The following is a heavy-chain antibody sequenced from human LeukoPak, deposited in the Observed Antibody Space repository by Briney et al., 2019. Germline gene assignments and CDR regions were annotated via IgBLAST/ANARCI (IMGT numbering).Heavy chain of an antibody. Sequence: SETLSLTCTVSGGSISSSSYYWGWIRQPPGKGLEWIGSIYYSGSTYYSPSLRSRATISVDTSKNQFSLKLRSVTAADTAVYYCARDNYYDSTGYTDYWGQGTLVTVSS. V-gene: IGHV4-39*07. CDR3: ARDNYYDSTGYTDY. J-gene: IGHJ4*02. D-gene: IGHD3-22*01. CDR2: IYYSGST. CDR1: GGSISSSSYY.